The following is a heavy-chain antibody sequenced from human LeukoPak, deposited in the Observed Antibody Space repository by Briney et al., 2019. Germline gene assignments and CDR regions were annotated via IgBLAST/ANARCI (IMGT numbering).Heavy chain of an antibody. CDR1: GCSISSHY. J-gene: IGHJ6*03. CDR3: ARSAVTVHYYYYYYMDV. V-gene: IGHV4-59*11. Sequence: SETLSLTCTVPGCSISSHYWSWIRQPPGKGLEWIGFIYYSGSTNYNPSLKSRVTISVDTSKNQFSLKLSSVTAADTAVYYCARSAVTVHYYYYYYMDVWGKGTTVTVS. D-gene: IGHD2/OR15-2a*01. CDR2: IYYSGST.